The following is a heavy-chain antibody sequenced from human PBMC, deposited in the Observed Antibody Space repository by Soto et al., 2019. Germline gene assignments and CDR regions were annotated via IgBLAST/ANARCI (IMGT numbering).Heavy chain of an antibody. V-gene: IGHV4-31*03. CDR2: IYYSGST. Sequence: SETLSLTCTVSGGSISSGGYYWSWIRQHPGKGLEWIGYIYYSGSTYYNPSLKSRVTISVDTSKNQFSLKLSSVTAADTAVYYCARERYXSSWYTSDSHYYYGMDVWGQGTTVTVSS. D-gene: IGHD6-13*01. CDR3: ARERYXSSWYTSDSHYYYGMDV. J-gene: IGHJ6*02. CDR1: GGSISSGGYY.